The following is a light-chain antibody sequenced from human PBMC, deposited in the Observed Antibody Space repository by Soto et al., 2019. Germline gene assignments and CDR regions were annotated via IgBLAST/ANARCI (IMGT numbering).Light chain of an antibody. CDR1: SSNIGTGYD. CDR2: GNT. J-gene: IGLJ1*01. CDR3: QSYDNSLSAYV. V-gene: IGLV1-40*01. Sequence: QSVLTQPPSVSGAPGQRVTISCTGSSSNIGTGYDVHWYQQLPGTAPRLLIHGNTNRPSGVPDRFSGSKSGTSASLAITGLQAEDEADYYCQSYDNSLSAYVFGTGTKVTV.